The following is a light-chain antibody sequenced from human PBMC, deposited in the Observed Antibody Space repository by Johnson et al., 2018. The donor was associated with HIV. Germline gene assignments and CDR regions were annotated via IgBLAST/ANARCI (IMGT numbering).Light chain of an antibody. CDR3: GTWDNSLGTGGV. CDR2: DNN. J-gene: IGLJ1*01. CDR1: SSNIGNNY. V-gene: IGLV1-51*01. Sequence: QSVLTQPPSVSAAPGQKVTISCSGSSSNIGNNYVSWYQQLPGTAPKLLIYDNNKRPSGIPDRFSGSKSGTSATLGITGLQTGDEAAYYCGTWDNSLGTGGVFGTGTKVTVL.